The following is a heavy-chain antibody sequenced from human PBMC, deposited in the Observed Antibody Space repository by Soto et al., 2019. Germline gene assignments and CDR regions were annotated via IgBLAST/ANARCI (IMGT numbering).Heavy chain of an antibody. D-gene: IGHD6-19*01. CDR3: ASYSSGWYDVSY. CDR2: IYYSGST. V-gene: IGHV4-61*01. CDR1: GGSVSSGSYF. J-gene: IGHJ4*02. Sequence: QVQLQESGPGLVKPSETLSLTCTVSGGSVSSGSYFWRWIRQPPGKGLEWIGYIYYSGSTNYNPSLKSRVTISVDTSNNQFSLKLSSVTAADTAVYYCASYSSGWYDVSYWGQGSLVTVSS.